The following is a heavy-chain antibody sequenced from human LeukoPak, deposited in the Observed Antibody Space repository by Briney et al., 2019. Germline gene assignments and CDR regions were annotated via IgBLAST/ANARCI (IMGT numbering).Heavy chain of an antibody. J-gene: IGHJ4*02. CDR1: GGSISSYY. V-gene: IGHV4-59*12. Sequence: PSETLSLTCTVSGGSISSYYWSWIRQPPGKGLEWIGYIYYSGSTNYNPSLKSRVTISVDTSKNQFSLKLSSVTAADTAVYYCARRTLAISGSYWDWGQGTLVTVSS. CDR3: ARRTLAISGSYWD. CDR2: IYYSGST. D-gene: IGHD1-26*01.